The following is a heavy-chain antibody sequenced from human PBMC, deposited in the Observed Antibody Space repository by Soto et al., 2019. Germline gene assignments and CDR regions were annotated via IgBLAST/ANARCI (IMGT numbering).Heavy chain of an antibody. CDR2: VYYTGDT. V-gene: IGHV4-59*08. J-gene: IGHJ6*02. Sequence: QVQVQQSGPGLVKPSETLSLTCTVSSGPSRSHNWGWIRQPPGRGLEWIGYVYYTGDTSYNPSLNRRVTISADTSTNHISLTLRSVTAADTAVYYCVRQGCDYLHGLVDVWGQGTTVSVSS. CDR1: SGPSRSHN. CDR3: VRQGCDYLHGLVDV. D-gene: IGHD5-12*01.